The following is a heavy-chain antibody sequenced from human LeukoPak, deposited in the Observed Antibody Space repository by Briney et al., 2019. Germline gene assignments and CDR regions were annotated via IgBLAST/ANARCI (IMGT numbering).Heavy chain of an antibody. CDR1: GGSISSGDYY. CDR2: IYYRGST. Sequence: SQTLSLTCTVSGGSISSGDYYWSWIRQPPGKGLEWIGYIYYRGSTYYNPSLKSRVTISVDTSKNQFSLKLSSVTAADTAVYYCAGRDPGIVGATGGFDYWGQGTLVTVSS. D-gene: IGHD1-26*01. V-gene: IGHV4-30-4*08. J-gene: IGHJ4*02. CDR3: AGRDPGIVGATGGFDY.